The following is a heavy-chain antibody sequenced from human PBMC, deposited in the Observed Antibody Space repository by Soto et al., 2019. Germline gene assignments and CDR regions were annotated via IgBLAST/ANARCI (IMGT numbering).Heavy chain of an antibody. V-gene: IGHV3-21*01. CDR2: ISSSSSYI. Sequence: EVQLVESGGGLVKPGGSLRLSCAASGFTFSSYSMNWVRQAPGKGLEWVSSISSSSSYIYYADSVKGRFTISRDNAKNSLYLQMNSLRAEDTAVYYCARDGPLAPPAYYYMDVWGKGTTVTVSS. J-gene: IGHJ6*03. CDR3: ARDGPLAPPAYYYMDV. D-gene: IGHD6-25*01. CDR1: GFTFSSYS.